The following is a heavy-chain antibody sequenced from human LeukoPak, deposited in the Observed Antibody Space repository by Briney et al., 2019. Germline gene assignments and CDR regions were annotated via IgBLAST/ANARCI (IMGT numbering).Heavy chain of an antibody. J-gene: IGHJ4*02. Sequence: SETLSLTCTVSGGSISSYYWSWIRQPPGKGLEWIGYIYYSGGINYNPSLKSRVTISVDTSKNQFSLKLSSVTAADTAVYYCARLGFSNSGSYLAPSDYWGQGTLVTVSS. D-gene: IGHD1-26*01. CDR3: ARLGFSNSGSYLAPSDY. V-gene: IGHV4-59*08. CDR2: IYYSGGI. CDR1: GGSISSYY.